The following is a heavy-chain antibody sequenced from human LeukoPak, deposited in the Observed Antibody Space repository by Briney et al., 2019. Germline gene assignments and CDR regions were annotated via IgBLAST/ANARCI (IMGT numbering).Heavy chain of an antibody. J-gene: IGHJ5*02. CDR2: IYYSGST. CDR1: GGSISSSSYY. D-gene: IGHD1-26*01. Sequence: SETLSLTCTVSGGSISSSSYYWGWIRQPPGKGLEWIGSIYYSGSTYYNPSLKSRVTISVDTSKNQFSLKLSSVTAADTAVYYCARRGGKWDVNWFDPWGPGTLVTVSS. V-gene: IGHV4-39*01. CDR3: ARRGGKWDVNWFDP.